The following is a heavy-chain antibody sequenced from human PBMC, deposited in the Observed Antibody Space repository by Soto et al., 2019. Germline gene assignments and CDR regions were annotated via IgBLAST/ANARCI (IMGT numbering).Heavy chain of an antibody. J-gene: IGHJ6*02. D-gene: IGHD6-6*01. V-gene: IGHV3-73*01. CDR3: TRLRTDSSSGYYYGMDV. CDR1: GFTVSGSA. CDR2: IRSKANSYAT. Sequence: PGGSLRLSCAASGFTVSGSAMHWVRQASGKGLEWVGRIRSKANSYATAYAASVKGRFTISRDDSKNTAYLQMNSLKTEDTAVYYCTRLRTDSSSGYYYGMDVWGQGTTVTVSS.